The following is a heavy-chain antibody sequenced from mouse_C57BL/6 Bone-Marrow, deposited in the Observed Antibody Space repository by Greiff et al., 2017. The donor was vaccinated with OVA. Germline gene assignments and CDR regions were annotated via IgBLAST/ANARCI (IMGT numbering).Heavy chain of an antibody. D-gene: IGHD1-1*02. CDR3: ARDRWLKILFAY. Sequence: EVQVVESGGGLVKPGGSLKLSCAASGFTFSSYAMSWVRQTPEKRLEWVATISDGGSYTNYPDNVKGRFTISRDNAKNNLYLQMSHLKSEDTAMYYCARDRWLKILFAYWGQGTLVTVSA. CDR2: ISDGGSYT. V-gene: IGHV5-4*01. J-gene: IGHJ3*01. CDR1: GFTFSSYA.